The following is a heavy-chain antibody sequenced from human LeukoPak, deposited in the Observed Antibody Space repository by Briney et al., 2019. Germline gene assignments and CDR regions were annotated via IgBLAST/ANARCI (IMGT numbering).Heavy chain of an antibody. J-gene: IGHJ3*02. CDR3: ARDDALGDNALDI. Sequence: GGSLRLSCAASGFTFSSYGMHWVRQAPGKGLEWVAVIWNDGSQEKYADSVKGRLTISRDNSKNTLFLQMNSLRAEDTAVYYCARDDALGDNALDIWGQGTMVTVSS. V-gene: IGHV3-33*08. D-gene: IGHD3-16*01. CDR1: GFTFSSYG. CDR2: IWNDGSQE.